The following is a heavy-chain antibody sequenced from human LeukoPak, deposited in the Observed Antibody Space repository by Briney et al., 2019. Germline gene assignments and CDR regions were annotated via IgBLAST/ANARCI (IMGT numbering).Heavy chain of an antibody. CDR3: ARGPVDYYDSSGYYGVDY. CDR2: ISHSGST. Sequence: PSETLSLTCAVYGGSFSGYYWSWIRQPPGKGLEWIGEISHSGSTNYNPSLKSRVTISVDTSKNQFSLKLSSVTAADTAVYYCARGPVDYYDSSGYYGVDYWGQGTLVTVSS. V-gene: IGHV4-34*01. CDR1: GGSFSGYY. J-gene: IGHJ4*02. D-gene: IGHD3-22*01.